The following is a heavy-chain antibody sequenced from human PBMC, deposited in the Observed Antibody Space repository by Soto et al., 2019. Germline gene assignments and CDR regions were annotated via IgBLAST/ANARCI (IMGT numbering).Heavy chain of an antibody. J-gene: IGHJ6*02. Sequence: NPSETLSLTCTVSGGSVDRGDYYWTWIRQPPGKGLEWIGHIFYSGTTYYNPSLKSRLTISVDTSKNHFSLRLTSVTAADTAVYYCARDLWVEPELYYYGMDVWGQGTTVTVSS. CDR2: IFYSGTT. CDR3: ARDLWVEPELYYYGMDV. D-gene: IGHD1-1*01. CDR1: GGSVDRGDYY. V-gene: IGHV4-30-4*01.